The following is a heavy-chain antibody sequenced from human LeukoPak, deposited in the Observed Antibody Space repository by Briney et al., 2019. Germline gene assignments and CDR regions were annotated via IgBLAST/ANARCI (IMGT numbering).Heavy chain of an antibody. CDR2: ISAYNDNT. D-gene: IGHD3-16*01. J-gene: IGHJ6*03. CDR1: GYTFTSYG. Sequence: ASVKVSCKASGYTFTSYGISWVRQAPGQGLEWMGWISAYNDNTNYAQKLQGRVTMTTDTSTSAAYMELRSLRSDDTAVYYCARDFWGASRYYYYYMDVWGKGTTVTVSS. CDR3: ARDFWGASRYYYYYMDV. V-gene: IGHV1-18*01.